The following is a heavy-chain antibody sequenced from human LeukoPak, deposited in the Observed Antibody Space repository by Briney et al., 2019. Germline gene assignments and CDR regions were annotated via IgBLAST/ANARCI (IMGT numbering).Heavy chain of an antibody. J-gene: IGHJ4*02. Sequence: ASVKVSCKASGYTFTCYHMHWVRQAPGQGLEWMGRINPNSGGTNYAQKFQGRVTMTRDTSISTAYVELSRLRSDDTAVYYCAINYYGSGSYYAELDYWGQGTLVTVSS. V-gene: IGHV1-2*06. CDR2: INPNSGGT. CDR1: GYTFTCYH. D-gene: IGHD3-10*01. CDR3: AINYYGSGSYYAELDY.